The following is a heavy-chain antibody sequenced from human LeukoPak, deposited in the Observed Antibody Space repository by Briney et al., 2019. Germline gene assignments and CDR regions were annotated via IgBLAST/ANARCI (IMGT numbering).Heavy chain of an antibody. CDR3: ARSHFWSGYLPFDY. Sequence: PSETLSLTCTVSGGSISSSSYYWGWIRQPPGKGLEWIGSIYYSGSTYYNPSLKSRVTISVDTSKNQFSLKLSSVTAADTAVYYCARSHFWSGYLPFDYWGQGTLVTVSS. CDR2: IYYSGST. D-gene: IGHD3-3*02. J-gene: IGHJ4*02. V-gene: IGHV4-39*07. CDR1: GGSISSSSYY.